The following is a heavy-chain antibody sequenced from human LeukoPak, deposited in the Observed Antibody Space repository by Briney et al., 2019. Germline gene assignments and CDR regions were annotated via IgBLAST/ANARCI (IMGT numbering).Heavy chain of an antibody. J-gene: IGHJ3*02. Sequence: GGSLRLSCAASGFTFDDYAMHWVRQAPGKGLEWVSGISWNSGSIGYADSVKGRFTISRDNAKNSLYLQMNSLRAADAALYYCAKGYSYYYGSGSLDAFDIWGQGTMVTVSS. CDR1: GFTFDDYA. D-gene: IGHD3-10*01. V-gene: IGHV3-9*01. CDR3: AKGYSYYYGSGSLDAFDI. CDR2: ISWNSGSI.